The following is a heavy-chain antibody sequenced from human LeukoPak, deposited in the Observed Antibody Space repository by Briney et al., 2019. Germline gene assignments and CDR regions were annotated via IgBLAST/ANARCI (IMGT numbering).Heavy chain of an antibody. CDR3: AREVAATIDY. D-gene: IGHD5-24*01. CDR1: GGSISSYY. V-gene: IGHV4-59*01. CDR2: IFYSGST. Sequence: SETLSLTCTVSGGSISSYYWSWIRQPPGKGLEWVGYIFYSGSTNYNPSLKSRVTISLDTSKNQFSLKLSSVTAADTAVYYCAREVAATIDYWGQETLVTVSS. J-gene: IGHJ4*02.